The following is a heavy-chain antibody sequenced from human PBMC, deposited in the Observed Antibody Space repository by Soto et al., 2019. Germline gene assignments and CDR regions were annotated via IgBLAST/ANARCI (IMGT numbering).Heavy chain of an antibody. V-gene: IGHV2-26*01. CDR3: ARMKVDSYQFYYAMDV. CDR1: GFSLTTGKMG. J-gene: IGHJ6*02. CDR2: IFSDNER. D-gene: IGHD3-9*01. Sequence: PTLVNPTETLTLTCTVSGFSLTTGKMGVSWIRQPPGKALEWLAHIFSDNERSYSTSLQGRLTISKDTSGSQVVLSMTNVDPVDTATYYCARMKVDSYQFYYAMDVWGQGTTVTVSS.